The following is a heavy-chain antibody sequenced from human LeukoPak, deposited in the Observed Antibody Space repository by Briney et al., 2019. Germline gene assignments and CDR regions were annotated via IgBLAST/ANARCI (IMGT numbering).Heavy chain of an antibody. CDR3: ARAGYSSTWYSRYFDL. Sequence: PGRSLRLSCAASGFTFSNYAMHWVRQAPGKGLEWVSFISSSSTYIYYADSVKGRFTISRDNAKNSLYLQVNSLRAGNTAVYYCARAGYSSTWYSRYFDLWGRGTLVTVSS. CDR1: GFTFSNYA. J-gene: IGHJ2*01. D-gene: IGHD6-13*01. CDR2: ISSSSTYI. V-gene: IGHV3-21*01.